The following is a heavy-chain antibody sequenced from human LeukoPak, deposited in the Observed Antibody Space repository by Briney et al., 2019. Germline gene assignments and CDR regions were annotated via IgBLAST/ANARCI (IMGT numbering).Heavy chain of an antibody. CDR2: IYSSGST. CDR1: GFTFSSYA. CDR3: ARFAYCGGHCWYYFDY. Sequence: TGGSLRLSCAASGFTFSSYAMSWVRQAPGKGLEWIGYIYSSGSTNYNPSLKSRITISVDTSKNQFSLKLSSVTAADTAVYYCARFAYCGGHCWYYFDYWGQGSLVTVSS. J-gene: IGHJ4*02. D-gene: IGHD2-21*02. V-gene: IGHV4-59*01.